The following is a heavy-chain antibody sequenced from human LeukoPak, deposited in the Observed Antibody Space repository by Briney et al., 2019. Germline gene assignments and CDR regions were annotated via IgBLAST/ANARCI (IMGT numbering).Heavy chain of an antibody. Sequence: GASVTVSCKASVGTFSSYAISWVRQAPGHGLEWMGRIIPILCKANYAQNSQGRVTSTADKATSTAYLELSSLRSEDTAVYYFARDSLWFGELLSYFDYWGQGTLVTVSS. CDR3: ARDSLWFGELLSYFDY. D-gene: IGHD3-10*01. V-gene: IGHV1-69*04. CDR2: IIPILCKA. CDR1: VGTFSSYA. J-gene: IGHJ4*02.